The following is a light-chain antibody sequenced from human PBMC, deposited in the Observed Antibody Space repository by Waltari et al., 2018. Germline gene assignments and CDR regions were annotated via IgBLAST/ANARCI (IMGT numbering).Light chain of an antibody. CDR1: SSDVGAYDS. Sequence: QSALTQPPSASGSPGQSVTISCTGTSSDVGAYDSVSWYQHHPGKAPKLLISEVSKRPSGVPDRFSGSRSGNTASLTVSGLQAEDEADYYCSSYAGSNNLVFGGGTKLAVL. CDR2: EVS. CDR3: SSYAGSNNLV. J-gene: IGLJ2*01. V-gene: IGLV2-8*01.